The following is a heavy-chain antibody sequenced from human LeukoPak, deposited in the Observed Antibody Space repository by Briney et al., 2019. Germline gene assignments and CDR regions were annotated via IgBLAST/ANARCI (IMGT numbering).Heavy chain of an antibody. CDR1: GFTFSSYS. D-gene: IGHD2-2*01. CDR3: AKDGPSGQLLFPSEAFDI. V-gene: IGHV3-48*01. CDR2: ISSSSSTI. J-gene: IGHJ3*02. Sequence: GGSLRLSCAASGFTFSSYSMNWVRQAPGKGLEWVSYISSSSSTIYYADSVKGRFTISRDNSKNTLYLQMNSLRAEDTAVYYCAKDGPSGQLLFPSEAFDIWGQGTMVTVSS.